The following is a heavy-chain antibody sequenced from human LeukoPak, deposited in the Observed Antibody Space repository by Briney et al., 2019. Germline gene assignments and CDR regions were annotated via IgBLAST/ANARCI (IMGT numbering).Heavy chain of an antibody. V-gene: IGHV3-74*01. J-gene: IGHJ5*02. CDR3: ARGLRYCIDGVCQNWFDP. CDR1: GFTFSSYW. Sequence: GGSLRLSCAASGFTFSSYWMHWVRQAPGKGLVWVSRINSDGSSTSYADSVKGRFTISRDNAKNTLYLQMNSLRAEDTAVYYCARGLRYCIDGVCQNWFDPWGQGTLVTVSS. D-gene: IGHD2-8*01. CDR2: INSDGSST.